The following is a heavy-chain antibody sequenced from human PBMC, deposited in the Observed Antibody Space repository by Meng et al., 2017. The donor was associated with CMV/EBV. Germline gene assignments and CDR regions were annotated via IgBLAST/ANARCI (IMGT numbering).Heavy chain of an antibody. J-gene: IGHJ5*02. D-gene: IGHD3-10*01. CDR3: ARRGSYYGSGSYYNWFDP. V-gene: IGHV1-69*01. CDR1: GGTFISYA. CDR2: IIPIFGTA. Sequence: QVQRLKAGPEVKKPSPPGKVSCKASGGTFISYAISWVRQAPGQGLEWMGGIIPIFGTANYAQKFQGRVTITADESTSTAYMELSSLRSEDTAVYYCARRGSYYGSGSYYNWFDPWGQGTLVTVSS.